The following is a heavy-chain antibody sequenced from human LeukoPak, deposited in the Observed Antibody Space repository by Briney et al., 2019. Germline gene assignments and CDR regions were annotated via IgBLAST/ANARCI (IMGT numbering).Heavy chain of an antibody. V-gene: IGHV3-23*01. Sequence: GGSPRLSCAASGFTLSDYAMAWVRHAPGEGLEWVSSISSSGNTYYADSVKGRFTISRDNSKNTLYLQMNSLRPEDTAVYYCVRGLRGNYDYWGQGTLVTVSS. CDR3: VRGLRGNYDY. D-gene: IGHD1-7*01. J-gene: IGHJ4*02. CDR1: GFTLSDYA. CDR2: ISSSGNT.